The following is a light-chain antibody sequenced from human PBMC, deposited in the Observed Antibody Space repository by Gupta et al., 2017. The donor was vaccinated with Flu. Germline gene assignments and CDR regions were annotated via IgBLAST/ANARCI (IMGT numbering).Light chain of an antibody. CDR3: DAWEGGGNGLWV. J-gene: IGLJ3*02. Sequence: QSVLPQPASASGPPGQRVTISCSGSTSDIGLNPVNWYQQFPGTAPNLLIYYNNRRHSGGPERFSGSKSGTSAALAISGLQAEEEADYFCDAWEGGGNGLWVFGGGTKVTVL. V-gene: IGLV1-44*01. CDR1: TSDIGLNP. CDR2: YNN.